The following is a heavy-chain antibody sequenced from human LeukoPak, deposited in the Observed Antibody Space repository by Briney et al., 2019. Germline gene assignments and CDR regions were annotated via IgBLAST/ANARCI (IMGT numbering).Heavy chain of an antibody. Sequence: SETLSLTCAVSGGSISSGGYSWSWIRQPLGKGLEWIGYIYHSGSTYYNPSLKSRVTISVDRSKNQFSLKLSSVTAADTAVYYCASGTECGGDCYSLWGQGTLVTVSS. CDR2: IYHSGST. CDR1: GGSISSGGYS. CDR3: ASGTECGGDCYSL. J-gene: IGHJ4*02. V-gene: IGHV4-30-2*01. D-gene: IGHD2-21*02.